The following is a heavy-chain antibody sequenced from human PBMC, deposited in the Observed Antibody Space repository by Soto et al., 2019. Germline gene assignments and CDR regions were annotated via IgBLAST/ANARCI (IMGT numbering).Heavy chain of an antibody. CDR2: IIPIFGTA. Sequence: GASVKVSCKASGGTFSSYAISWVRQAPGQGLEWMGGIIPIFGTANYAQKFQGRVTITADKSTSTAYMELSSLRSEDTAVYYCAIPEYSSSIHYYYYGMDVWGQGTTVTVSS. D-gene: IGHD6-6*01. J-gene: IGHJ6*02. CDR1: GGTFSSYA. V-gene: IGHV1-69*06. CDR3: AIPEYSSSIHYYYYGMDV.